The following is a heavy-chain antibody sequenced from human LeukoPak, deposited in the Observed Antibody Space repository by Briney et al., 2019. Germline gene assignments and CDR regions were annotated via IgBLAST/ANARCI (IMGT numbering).Heavy chain of an antibody. J-gene: IGHJ4*02. V-gene: IGHV3-7*01. Sequence: GGSLRLSCAASGFTFSSYSMDWVRQAPGKGLEWVANIKQDGSEKYYVDSVKGRFTISRDNAKNSLYLQMNSLRAEDTAVYYCARDKIVGATHFDYWGQGTLVTVSS. CDR3: ARDKIVGATHFDY. CDR1: GFTFSSYS. D-gene: IGHD1-26*01. CDR2: IKQDGSEK.